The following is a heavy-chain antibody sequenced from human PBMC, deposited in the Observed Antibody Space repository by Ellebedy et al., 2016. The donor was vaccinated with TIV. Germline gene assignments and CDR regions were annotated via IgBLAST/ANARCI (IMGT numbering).Heavy chain of an antibody. CDR3: AKGSIGAATSCLDD. CDR2: VSGGSADT. Sequence: GESLKISCAASGFAFSSFAMTWVRQAPGKGLEWVSVVSGGSADTHYADSVKGRFTISRYNSKNTLYLQMNSLRAEDTAVYYCAKGSIGAATSCLDDWGQGTLVTVSS. V-gene: IGHV3-23*01. J-gene: IGHJ4*02. CDR1: GFAFSSFA. D-gene: IGHD6-13*01.